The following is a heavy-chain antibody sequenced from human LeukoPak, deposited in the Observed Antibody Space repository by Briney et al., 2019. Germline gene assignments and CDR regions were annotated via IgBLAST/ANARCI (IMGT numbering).Heavy chain of an antibody. V-gene: IGHV3-20*04. J-gene: IGHJ6*03. CDR2: INWNGGST. CDR3: ANTLVPPRYYYYMDV. D-gene: IGHD2-2*01. CDR1: GFTFDDYG. Sequence: RPGGSLRLSCAASGFTFDDYGMSWVRQAPGKGLEWVSGINWNGGSTGYADSVKGRFTISRDNAKNSLYLQMNSLRAEDTAVYYCANTLVPPRYYYYMDVWGKGTTVTVSS.